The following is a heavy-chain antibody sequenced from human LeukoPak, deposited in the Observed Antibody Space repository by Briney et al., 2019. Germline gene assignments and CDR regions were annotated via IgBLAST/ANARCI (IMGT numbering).Heavy chain of an antibody. D-gene: IGHD2-15*01. CDR3: ASRVPYSNDY. J-gene: IGHJ4*02. CDR2: IYITGST. Sequence: PSETLSLTCTVSSGSFSSYYWNWIRQPAGKGLEWIGRIYITGSTNYNPSLKSRVTMSVDTSKNQFSLKLSSMTAADTAVYYCASRVPYSNDYWGQGTLVTVSS. V-gene: IGHV4-4*07. CDR1: SGSFSSYY.